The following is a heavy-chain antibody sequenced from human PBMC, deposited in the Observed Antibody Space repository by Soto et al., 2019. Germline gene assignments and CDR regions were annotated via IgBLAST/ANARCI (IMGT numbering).Heavy chain of an antibody. J-gene: IGHJ4*02. V-gene: IGHV4-59*01. D-gene: IGHD3-10*01. CDR3: ARAPRGNYGYPSFFDY. CDR1: GGSISSYY. Sequence: SETLSLTCAVFGGSISSYYWSWIRQPPGKGLEWIGYIYYSGSTNYNPSLKSRVTISVDTSKDQFSLKLSSVTAADTAVYYCARAPRGNYGYPSFFDYLGQGTLVTVSS. CDR2: IYYSGST.